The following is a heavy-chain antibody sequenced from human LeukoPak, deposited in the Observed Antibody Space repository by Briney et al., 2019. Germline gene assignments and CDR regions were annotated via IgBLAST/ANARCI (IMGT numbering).Heavy chain of an antibody. Sequence: QPGGFLTLSCAASGFTFSSYATHWVRQAPGKGLEWVAVIPYDESNKYYADSVKGRFTISRDNSKNSLYLQMNSLRAEDTAVYYGARGASSSWSLDFWGQGTLVTVSS. CDR3: ARGASSSWSLDF. CDR1: GFTFSSYA. CDR2: IPYDESNK. D-gene: IGHD6-13*01. V-gene: IGHV3-30*04. J-gene: IGHJ4*02.